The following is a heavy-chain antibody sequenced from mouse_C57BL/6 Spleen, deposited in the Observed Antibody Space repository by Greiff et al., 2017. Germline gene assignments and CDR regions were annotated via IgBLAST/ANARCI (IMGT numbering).Heavy chain of an antibody. D-gene: IGHD2-4*01. J-gene: IGHJ2*01. CDR3: ARRDYDEGVDY. V-gene: IGHV1-81*01. CDR1: GYTFTSYG. CDR2: IYPRSGNT. Sequence: QVQLQQSGAELARPGASVKLSCKASGYTFTSYGISWVKQRTGQGLEWIGEIYPRSGNTYYNEKFKGKATLTADKSSSTAYMELRSLTSEDSAVYFCARRDYDEGVDYWGQGTTLTVSS.